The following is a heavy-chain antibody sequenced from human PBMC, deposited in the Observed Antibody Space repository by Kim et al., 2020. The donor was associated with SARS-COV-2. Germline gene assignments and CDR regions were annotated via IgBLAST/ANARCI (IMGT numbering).Heavy chain of an antibody. V-gene: IGHV3-21*01. J-gene: IGHJ4*02. D-gene: IGHD3-22*01. CDR3: ARASAGIYYDSIY. Sequence: YYADSVKGRFTVSRDNAKNSLYLKMNSLRAEDTAIYYWARASAGIYYDSIYWGQGPLVTVSS.